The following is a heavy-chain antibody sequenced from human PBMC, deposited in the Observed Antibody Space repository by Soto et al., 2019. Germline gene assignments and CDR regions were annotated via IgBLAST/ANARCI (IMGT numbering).Heavy chain of an antibody. Sequence: QVQLVESGGGVVQPGTSLRLSCAASGFTFSRHGMHWVRQTPGKGLEWLAVILNDASGHWYADSVKGRFTISRDNFENTLYLQMNGLRLDDTAMYYCARDDDYPDHGFDYWGQGTLVPVSS. V-gene: IGHV3-33*01. CDR1: GFTFSRHG. J-gene: IGHJ4*02. CDR3: ARDDDYPDHGFDY. CDR2: ILNDASGH. D-gene: IGHD4-17*01.